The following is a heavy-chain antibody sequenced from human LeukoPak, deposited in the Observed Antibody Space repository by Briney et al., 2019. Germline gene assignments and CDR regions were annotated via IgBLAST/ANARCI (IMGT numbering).Heavy chain of an antibody. D-gene: IGHD1-26*01. V-gene: IGHV3-30*02. Sequence: PGTSLRLSCAASGFTFNNYAIHWVRQAPGKGLEWVAFIRYDGSNKYYADSVKGRFTISRDNSKNTLYLQMNSLRAEDTAVYYCAKAANEWELLAGYFDYWGQGTLVTVSS. CDR2: IRYDGSNK. CDR3: AKAANEWELLAGYFDY. CDR1: GFTFNNYA. J-gene: IGHJ4*02.